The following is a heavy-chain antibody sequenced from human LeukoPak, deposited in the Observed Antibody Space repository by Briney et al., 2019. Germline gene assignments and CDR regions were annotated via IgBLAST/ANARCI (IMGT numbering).Heavy chain of an antibody. Sequence: GGSLRLSCAASGFTFSSNYMNWVRQAPGKGLEWVSVIHSGGVTYYADSVKGRFTISRDNSKNTLYLQMKSLRPEDTAVYYCAREYYGMDVWGQGPTVTVSS. J-gene: IGHJ6*02. V-gene: IGHV3-53*01. CDR2: IHSGGVT. CDR1: GFTFSSNY. CDR3: AREYYGMDV.